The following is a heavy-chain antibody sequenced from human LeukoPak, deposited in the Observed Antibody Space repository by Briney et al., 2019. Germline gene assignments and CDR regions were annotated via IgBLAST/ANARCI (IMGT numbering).Heavy chain of an antibody. CDR1: GGSINSYY. D-gene: IGHD1-26*01. J-gene: IGHJ4*02. V-gene: IGHV4-4*07. CDR2: IYTTGTT. CDR3: GRQGYTAAYYFLDY. Sequence: SETLSLTCTVSGGSINSYYWGRVRQAAGKGLEWIGRIYTTGTTYYSPSLKSRLTMPVDTSKNQFSLNLRSVTAADTALYYCGRQGYTAAYYFLDYWSQGTLVTVSS.